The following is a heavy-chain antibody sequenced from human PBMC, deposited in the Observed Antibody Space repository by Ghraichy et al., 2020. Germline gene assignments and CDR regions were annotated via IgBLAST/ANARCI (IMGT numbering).Heavy chain of an antibody. CDR2: IYSSGADRYI. Sequence: GESLNISCSASGFTFNSYDMTWVRQAPGKSLECVSSIYSSGADRYIYYADSVKGRFTVSRDNARKSLYLQMNSITVEDTAVYFCARDRYGSPHTFESWGQGTLVSVTS. D-gene: IGHD1-26*01. V-gene: IGHV3-21*03. CDR1: GFTFNSYD. J-gene: IGHJ4*02. CDR3: ARDRYGSPHTFES.